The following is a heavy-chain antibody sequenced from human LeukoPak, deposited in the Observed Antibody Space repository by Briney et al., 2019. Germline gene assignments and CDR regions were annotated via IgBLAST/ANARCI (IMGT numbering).Heavy chain of an antibody. J-gene: IGHJ4*02. CDR2: FYYSGST. CDR1: GGPIRGYY. D-gene: IGHD3-22*01. V-gene: IGHV4-59*03. Sequence: AETLSLTCTVSGGPIRGYYGSWIRQPPEKGLEWIGHFYYSGSTNYNPSLKSRVIISVDTSKNQLSLKLSSVTAADTAVYSCATYYSDSSAYVHYLDSWGQGTLVTVSS. CDR3: ATYYSDSSAYVHYLDS.